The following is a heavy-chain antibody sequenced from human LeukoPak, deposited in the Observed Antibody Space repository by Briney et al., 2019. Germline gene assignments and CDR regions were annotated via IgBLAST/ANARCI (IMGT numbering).Heavy chain of an antibody. CDR3: ARDIGTWPRSYFDY. J-gene: IGHJ4*02. Sequence: GGSLRLSCAASGLTFSSYGFHWVRQAPGKGLEWVALIWYDGSNTDYADSVKGRFTISRDSSTNTVHLQMSSLRAEDTAVYYCARDIGTWPRSYFDYWGQGTLVAVSS. D-gene: IGHD6-6*01. CDR1: GLTFSSYG. CDR2: IWYDGSNT. V-gene: IGHV3-33*01.